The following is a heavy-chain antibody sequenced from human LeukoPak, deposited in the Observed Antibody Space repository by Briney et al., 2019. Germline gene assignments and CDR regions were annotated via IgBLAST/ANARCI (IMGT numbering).Heavy chain of an antibody. J-gene: IGHJ6*03. CDR3: ARQFGVVIQRVYYYYYMDV. V-gene: IGHV4-39*01. CDR2: ISYSGST. CDR1: GGSISSTTYY. Sequence: SETLSLTCTVSGGSISSTTYYWGWIRQPPGKGLEWIGTISYSGSTYYNPSLKSRVTISVDTSKNQFSLKLSSVTAADTAVYYCARQFGVVIQRVYYYYYMDVWGKGTTVTVSS. D-gene: IGHD3-3*01.